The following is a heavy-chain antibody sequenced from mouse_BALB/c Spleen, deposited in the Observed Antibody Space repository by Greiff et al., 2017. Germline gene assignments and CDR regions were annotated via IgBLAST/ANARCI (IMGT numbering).Heavy chain of an antibody. Sequence: VKLQESGAELVRPGSSVKISCKASGYAFSSYWMNWVKQRPGQGLEWIGQIYPGDGDTNYNGKFKGKATLTADKSSSTAYMQLSSLTSEDSAVYFCARGGDYGGYAMDYWGQGTSVTVSS. CDR2: IYPGDGDT. D-gene: IGHD2-4*01. CDR3: ARGGDYGGYAMDY. CDR1: GYAFSSYW. V-gene: IGHV1-80*01. J-gene: IGHJ4*01.